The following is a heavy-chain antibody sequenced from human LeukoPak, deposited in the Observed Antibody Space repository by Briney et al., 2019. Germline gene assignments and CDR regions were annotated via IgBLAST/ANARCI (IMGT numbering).Heavy chain of an antibody. V-gene: IGHV3-30*02. D-gene: IGHD6-13*01. Sequence: GGSLRLSCAASGFTFSSYGMHWVRQAPGKGLEWVAFIRYDGSNKYYADSVKGRFTISRDNSKNTLYLQMNSLRAEDTAVYYCARDGGWQELVYYFDYWGQGTLVTVSS. CDR2: IRYDGSNK. J-gene: IGHJ4*02. CDR1: GFTFSSYG. CDR3: ARDGGWQELVYYFDY.